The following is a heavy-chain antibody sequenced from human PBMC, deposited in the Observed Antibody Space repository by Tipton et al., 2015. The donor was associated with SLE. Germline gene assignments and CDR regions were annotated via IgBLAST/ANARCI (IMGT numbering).Heavy chain of an antibody. CDR2: MNPNSGNT. V-gene: IGHV1-8*03. D-gene: IGHD3-22*01. CDR3: ARGTLDSGYYDGH. CDR1: GYTFTSYD. Sequence: QLVQSGAEVKKPGASVKVSCKVSGYTFTSYDINWVRQATGQGLEWMGCMNPNSGNTGYAQKFQGRVTITGNTSISTAYMELSSLRSEDTAVYYCARGTLDSGYYDGHWGQGTLVTVSS. J-gene: IGHJ1*01.